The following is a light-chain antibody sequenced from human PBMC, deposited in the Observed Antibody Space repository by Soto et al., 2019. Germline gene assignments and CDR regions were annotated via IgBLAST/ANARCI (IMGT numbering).Light chain of an antibody. CDR1: QNINTY. CDR3: QHTCRAPFT. Sequence: DIPMTQSPYSLSAAVGDRVTIACRASQNINTYLNWYQQKPGKAPKLLMFDAASLQSGVPSRFSGSGSRTDFTLTVTSVKPEDFATYDSQHTCRAPFTFGPGTKVDIK. J-gene: IGKJ3*01. CDR2: DAA. V-gene: IGKV1-39*01.